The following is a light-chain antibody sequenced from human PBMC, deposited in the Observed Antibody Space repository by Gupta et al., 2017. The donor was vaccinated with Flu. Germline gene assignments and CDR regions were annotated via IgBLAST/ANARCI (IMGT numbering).Light chain of an antibody. CDR2: QDS. V-gene: IGLV3-1*01. CDR1: KLGDKY. Sequence: SVSPGQTASITCSGDKLGDKYACWYQQKPGQSPVLVIYQDSKRPSGIPERFSGSNSGNTATLTISGTQAMDEADYYCQAWDSRVFGGGTKLTVL. J-gene: IGLJ3*02. CDR3: QAWDSRV.